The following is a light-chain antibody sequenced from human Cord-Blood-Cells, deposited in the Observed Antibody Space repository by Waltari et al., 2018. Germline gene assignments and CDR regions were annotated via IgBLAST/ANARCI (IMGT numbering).Light chain of an antibody. J-gene: IGKJ1*01. CDR2: WAS. V-gene: IGKV4-1*01. Sequence: DIVMTQSPDSLAVSLGERATINCKSSQSVLYSSNNKNYLAWYQQKPGQPPKLFIYWASTRESVGPDRFSGSGSVTDFTLTISSLQAEDVAVYYCQQYYSTPWTFGQGTKVEIK. CDR1: QSVLYSSNNKNY. CDR3: QQYYSTPWT.